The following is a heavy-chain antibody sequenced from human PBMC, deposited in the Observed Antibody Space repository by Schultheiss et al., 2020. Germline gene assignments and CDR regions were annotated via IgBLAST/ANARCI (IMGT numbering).Heavy chain of an antibody. CDR1: GFAFRNYG. Sequence: GGSLRLSCAASGFAFRNYGMHWVRQAPGKGLEWVAALWYDGSKEYYADSVKGRLTISRDNSRDTMYLQINSLRAEDTAVYFCAKDVEQVGGKDYFYGMDVWGQGTTDTVAS. CDR3: AKDVEQVGGKDYFYGMDV. CDR2: LWYDGSKE. J-gene: IGHJ6*02. D-gene: IGHD1-26*01. V-gene: IGHV3-33*06.